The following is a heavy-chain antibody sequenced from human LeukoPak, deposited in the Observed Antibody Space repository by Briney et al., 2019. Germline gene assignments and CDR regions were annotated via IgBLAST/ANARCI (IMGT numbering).Heavy chain of an antibody. Sequence: GGSLRLSCAASGFTFSNYSMSWVRQAPGKGLEWVSAISGSGGSTYYADAVKGRFTISRDKSKNTLYLQMNSLRAEDTAVYYCAKVSLRFLEWLFDAFDIWGQGTMVTVSS. CDR1: GFTFSNYS. CDR3: AKVSLRFLEWLFDAFDI. CDR2: ISGSGGST. V-gene: IGHV3-23*01. D-gene: IGHD3-3*01. J-gene: IGHJ3*02.